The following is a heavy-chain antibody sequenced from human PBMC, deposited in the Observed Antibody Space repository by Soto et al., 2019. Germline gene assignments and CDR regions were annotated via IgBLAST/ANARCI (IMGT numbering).Heavy chain of an antibody. J-gene: IGHJ6*03. CDR3: ARHVRWDYYYYYYMDV. CDR2: IYYSGST. CDR1: GGSISSYY. D-gene: IGHD3-10*02. V-gene: IGHV4-59*08. Sequence: SETLSLTCTVSGGSISSYYWSWIRQPPGKGLEWIGYIYYSGSTNYNPSLKSRVTISVGTSKNQFSLKLSSVTAADTAVYYCARHVRWDYYYYYYMDVWGKGTTVTVSS.